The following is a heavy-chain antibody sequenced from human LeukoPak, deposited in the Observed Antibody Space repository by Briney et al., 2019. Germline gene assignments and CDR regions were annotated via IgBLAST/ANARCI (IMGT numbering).Heavy chain of an antibody. CDR3: ARAPPVSGYDFFDY. V-gene: IGHV1-8*01. D-gene: IGHD5-12*01. Sequence: GASVKVSCKASGYTFTSYDINWVRQATGQGLEWMGWMNPNSGNTGYAQKFQGRVTMTRNTSISTAYMELSSLRSEDTAVYYCARAPPVSGYDFFDYWGQGTLVTVSS. CDR1: GYTFTSYD. J-gene: IGHJ4*02. CDR2: MNPNSGNT.